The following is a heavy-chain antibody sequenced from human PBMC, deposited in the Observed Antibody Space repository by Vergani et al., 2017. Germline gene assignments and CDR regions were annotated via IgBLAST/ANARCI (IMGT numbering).Heavy chain of an antibody. CDR3: ARDDGDDGDPDYFDY. CDR1: GFTFSSYA. D-gene: IGHD4-17*01. J-gene: IGHJ4*02. Sequence: QVQLVESGGGVVQPGRSLRLSCAASGFTFSSYAMHWVRQAPGKGLEYVSAISSNGGSTYYADSVKGRFTISRDNSKNTLYLQMNSLRAEDTAVYYCARDDGDDGDPDYFDYWGQGTLVTVSS. V-gene: IGHV3-64*04. CDR2: ISSNGGST.